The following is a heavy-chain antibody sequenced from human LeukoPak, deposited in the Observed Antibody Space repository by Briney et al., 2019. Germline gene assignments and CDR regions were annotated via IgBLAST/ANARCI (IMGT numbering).Heavy chain of an antibody. CDR3: ARGSWEPRHFDY. CDR2: IYTSGST. D-gene: IGHD1-26*01. J-gene: IGHJ4*02. CDR1: GGSISSYY. V-gene: IGHV4-4*07. Sequence: SETLSLTRTVSGGSISSYYWRWIRQPAGKGLEWIGRIYTSGSTNYNPSLKSRVAMSLDTSKNQFSLRLSSVTDAYTAVYYCARGSWEPRHFDYWGEGSLVTVSS.